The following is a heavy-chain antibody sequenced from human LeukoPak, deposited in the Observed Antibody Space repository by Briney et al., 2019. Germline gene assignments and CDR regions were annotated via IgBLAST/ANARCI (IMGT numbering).Heavy chain of an antibody. CDR1: GYTFTGYY. CDR2: INPNSGGT. J-gene: IGHJ4*02. Sequence: ASVKVSCKASGYTFTGYYMHWVRQAPGQGLEWMGWINPNSGGTNYAQKFQGRVTMTRDTSISTAYMELSRLRSDDTAVYYCARSIQSVTKGVGVPLSWGQGTLVTVSS. V-gene: IGHV1-2*02. CDR3: ARSIQSVTKGVGVPLS. D-gene: IGHD4-17*01.